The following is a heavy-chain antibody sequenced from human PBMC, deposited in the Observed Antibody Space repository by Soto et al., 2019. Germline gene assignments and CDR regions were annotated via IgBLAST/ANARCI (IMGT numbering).Heavy chain of an antibody. J-gene: IGHJ4*02. CDR2: ISYDGSNK. CDR1: GFTFSSYG. Sequence: QVQLVESGGGVVQPGRSLRLSCAASGFTFSSYGMHWVRQAPGKGLEWVAVISYDGSNKYYADSVKGRFTISRDNSKNTLYLQMNSLRAEDTGVYYCAKRAAVLSNWGQGTLVTVSS. V-gene: IGHV3-30*18. CDR3: AKRAAVLSN. D-gene: IGHD6-13*01.